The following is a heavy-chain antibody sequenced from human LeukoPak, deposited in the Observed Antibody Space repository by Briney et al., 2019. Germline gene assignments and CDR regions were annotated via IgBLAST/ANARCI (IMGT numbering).Heavy chain of an antibody. CDR3: AKLTRGYCSSTACPNWLDP. CDR2: ISYDGSNK. J-gene: IGHJ5*02. Sequence: GGSLRLSCAASGFRFSSYAMHWVRQAPGKGLDWVSVISYDGSNKYYADSVKGRFTISRDNSKNTLYLQMNSLRAGDTAIFYCAKLTRGYCSSTACPNWLDPWGQGTLVTVSS. V-gene: IGHV3-30-3*01. CDR1: GFRFSSYA. D-gene: IGHD2-2*01.